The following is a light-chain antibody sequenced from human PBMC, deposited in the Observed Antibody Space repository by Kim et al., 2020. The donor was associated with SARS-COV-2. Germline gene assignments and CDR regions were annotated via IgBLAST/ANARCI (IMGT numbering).Light chain of an antibody. CDR3: AAWNDSLNGPV. V-gene: IGLV1-44*01. CDR2: NNK. Sequence: GRRVTISCAGGSSNLEINTVNWDQQLPGTAPKRLIYNNKQRPSGVPDRVSGSKSGTSASLAISGLQSEDEAEYYCAAWNDSLNGPVFGGRTQLTVL. J-gene: IGLJ2*01. CDR1: SSNLEINT.